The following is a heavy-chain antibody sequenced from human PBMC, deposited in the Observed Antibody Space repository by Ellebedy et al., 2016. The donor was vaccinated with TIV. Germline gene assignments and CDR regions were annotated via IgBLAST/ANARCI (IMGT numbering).Heavy chain of an antibody. CDR2: TYYSGST. CDR3: ARDRGYGTSWKAYYLDY. V-gene: IGHV4-59*06. Sequence: SETLSLXXTVSGGSIYSYYWSWIRQPPGKGLEWIGYTYYSGSTYYNPSLKSRVTISVDTSKNQFSLKLGSVTAADSAVYYCARDRGYGTSWKAYYLDYWGLGTLVTVSS. CDR1: GGSIYSYY. D-gene: IGHD6-13*01. J-gene: IGHJ4*02.